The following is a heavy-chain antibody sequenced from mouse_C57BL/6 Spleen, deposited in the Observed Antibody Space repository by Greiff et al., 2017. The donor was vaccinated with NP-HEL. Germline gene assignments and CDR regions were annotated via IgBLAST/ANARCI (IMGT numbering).Heavy chain of an antibody. D-gene: IGHD1-1*01. V-gene: IGHV5-17*01. Sequence: EVKLMESGGGLVKPGGSLKLSCAASGFTFSDYGMHWVRQAPEKGLEWVAYISSGSSTIYYADTVKGRFTISRDNAKNTLFLQMTSLRSEDTAMYYCARGHGSSYGYWGKGTTLTVSS. CDR1: GFTFSDYG. CDR3: ARGHGSSYGY. J-gene: IGHJ2*01. CDR2: ISSGSSTI.